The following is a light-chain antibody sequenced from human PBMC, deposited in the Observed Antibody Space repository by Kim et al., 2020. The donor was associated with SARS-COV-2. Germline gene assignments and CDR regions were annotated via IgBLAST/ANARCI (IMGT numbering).Light chain of an antibody. J-gene: IGKJ2*01. CDR2: AAS. CDR1: QSISSY. CDR3: QQSYSTLYT. Sequence: STSIGDRDTITCRASQSISSYLNWYQQRPGKAPKLLIYAASSLQSGVPSRFSGSGSGTDFTLTISSLQPEDFATYYCQQSYSTLYTFGQGTKLEI. V-gene: IGKV1-39*01.